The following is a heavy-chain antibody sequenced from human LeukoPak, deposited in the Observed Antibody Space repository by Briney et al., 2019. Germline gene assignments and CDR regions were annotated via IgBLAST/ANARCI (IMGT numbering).Heavy chain of an antibody. CDR1: GFTFSSYS. J-gene: IGHJ6*02. CDR3: ARKEGRLRDYCYGMDV. Sequence: GGSLRLSCAASGFTFSSYSMNWVRQAPGKGLEWVSCISSSSSYIYYADSVKGRFTISRDNAKKSLYLQMNSLRAEDTAVYYCARKEGRLRDYCYGMDVWGQGTTVTVSS. CDR2: ISSSSSYI. V-gene: IGHV3-21*01. D-gene: IGHD3-22*01.